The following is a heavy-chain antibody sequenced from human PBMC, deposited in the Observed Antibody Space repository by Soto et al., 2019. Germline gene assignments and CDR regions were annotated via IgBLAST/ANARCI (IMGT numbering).Heavy chain of an antibody. CDR2: IYYSGRT. D-gene: IGHD2-21*02. Sequence: SETLSLTCIVSGESISSSSYYWGWISPPPGKGLEWIGSIYYSGRTYYNPSFKSRVTISIDTSKNQFSLKLSSVTATDTAVYYCARQRTTVVTQAYFDHWGQAALVT. J-gene: IGHJ4*02. CDR3: ARQRTTVVTQAYFDH. CDR1: GESISSSSYY. V-gene: IGHV4-39*01.